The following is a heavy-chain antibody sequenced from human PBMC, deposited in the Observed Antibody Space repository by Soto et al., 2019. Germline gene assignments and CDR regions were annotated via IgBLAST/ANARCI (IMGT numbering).Heavy chain of an antibody. CDR2: TSWDETSK. CDR3: AREGTGGDFGGDY. V-gene: IGHV3-30*03. D-gene: IGHD3-16*01. CDR1: GFTFDTYG. Sequence: QVQLVESGGGVVQPGRSLRLSCAASGFTFDTYGMHWVRQAPGKGLEWVAVTSWDETSKYYTDSVKGRFTISRDNSKNTLYLQMNSLRAEDTAVYYCAREGTGGDFGGDYWGQGTLVTVSS. J-gene: IGHJ4*02.